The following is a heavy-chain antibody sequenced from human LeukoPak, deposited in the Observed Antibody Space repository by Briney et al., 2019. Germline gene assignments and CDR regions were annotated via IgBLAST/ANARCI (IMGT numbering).Heavy chain of an antibody. CDR1: GFTFSSYD. CDR2: FGTAGDT. CDR3: ARVLGSGTYGMDV. Sequence: GGSLRLSCAASGFTFSSYDMHWVRQATGKGLEWVSGFGTAGDTSYPGSVKGRFTISRENAKNSLYLQMNSLRAGDTAVYYCARVLGSGTYGMDVWGRGTTVTVSS. V-gene: IGHV3-13*01. D-gene: IGHD3-10*01. J-gene: IGHJ6*02.